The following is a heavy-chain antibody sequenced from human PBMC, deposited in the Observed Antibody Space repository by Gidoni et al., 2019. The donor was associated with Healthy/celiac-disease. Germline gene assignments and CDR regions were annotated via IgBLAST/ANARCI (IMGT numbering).Heavy chain of an antibody. CDR1: GYTFTSHA. J-gene: IGHJ5*02. Sequence: QVQLVQSGAEVKKPGASVKVSCKASGYTFTSHAMHWVRQAPGQRLEWMGWINAGNGNTKYSQKFQGRVTITRDTSASTAYMELSSLRSEDTAVYYCAGGESIAAAGYNWFDPWGQGTLVTVSS. CDR2: INAGNGNT. V-gene: IGHV1-3*01. D-gene: IGHD6-13*01. CDR3: AGGESIAAAGYNWFDP.